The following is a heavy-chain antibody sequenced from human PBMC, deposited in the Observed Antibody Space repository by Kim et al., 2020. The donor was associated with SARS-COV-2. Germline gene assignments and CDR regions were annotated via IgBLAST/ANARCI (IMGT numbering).Heavy chain of an antibody. CDR1: EFTFSTYW. J-gene: IGHJ6*03. CDR3: ARASSTSCPCYYMDV. Sequence: GGSLRLSCAASEFTFSTYWMYWVRQAPGKGLVWVSRISSSGNSTNYADSVKGRFTISRDNAKNTLYLQMNSLRAEDTAVYYCARASSTSCPCYYMDVWGKGNTGTVSS. CDR2: ISSSGNST. V-gene: IGHV3-74*01. D-gene: IGHD2-2*01.